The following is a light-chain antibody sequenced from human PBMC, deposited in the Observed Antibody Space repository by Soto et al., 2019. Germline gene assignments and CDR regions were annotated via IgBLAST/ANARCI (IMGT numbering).Light chain of an antibody. J-gene: IGKJ1*01. Sequence: EIVMKHALSTLSFSAAKRATHSCMPSQSVSVSYLAWYQHKPGHAPRLLIFDASQRATGIPARFRGSGSGTDFTLSISSLEPEDFAVYYCQQRTDRRPWTFGQGTKVDIK. CDR2: DAS. CDR1: QSVSVSY. V-gene: IGKV3-11*01. CDR3: QQRTDRRPWT.